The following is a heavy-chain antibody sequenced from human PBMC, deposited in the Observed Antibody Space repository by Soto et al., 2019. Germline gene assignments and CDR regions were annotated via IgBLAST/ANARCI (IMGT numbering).Heavy chain of an antibody. J-gene: IGHJ5*02. V-gene: IGHV3-23*01. D-gene: IGHD5-18*01. Sequence: GGSLRLSCAASGFTFSSYAMSWVRQAPGKGLEWVSAISGSGGSTYYADSVKGRFTISRDNSKNTLYLQMNSLRAEDTAVYYCAKDAPQDTAMAPYWFDPWGQGTLVTVSS. CDR2: ISGSGGST. CDR1: GFTFSSYA. CDR3: AKDAPQDTAMAPYWFDP.